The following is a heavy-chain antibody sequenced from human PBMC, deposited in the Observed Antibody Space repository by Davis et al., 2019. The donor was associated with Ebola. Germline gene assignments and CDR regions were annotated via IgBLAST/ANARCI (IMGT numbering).Heavy chain of an antibody. V-gene: IGHV1-3*01. CDR2: VHGGNGNT. CDR1: GFTLTNYA. CDR3: AKDLKYTHAFDI. D-gene: IGHD5-18*01. J-gene: IGHJ3*02. Sequence: AASVKVSCKASGFTLTNYAIHWVRQAPGQRLEWMGWVHGGNGNTKYSRRFQGRVTITTDTSASTVYLDLTSLRSEDTAVYYCAKDLKYTHAFDIWGQGTMVTVSS.